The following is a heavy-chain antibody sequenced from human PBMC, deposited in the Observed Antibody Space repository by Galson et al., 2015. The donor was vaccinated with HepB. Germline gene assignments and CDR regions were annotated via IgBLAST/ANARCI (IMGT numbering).Heavy chain of an antibody. V-gene: IGHV3-33*01. CDR3: AREGYTYNYWSALDF. J-gene: IGHJ4*02. D-gene: IGHD3-3*01. Sequence: SLRLSCSASGFTCRSHGMNWVRQAPGKGLEWVASIWSDGTNKYYADSVKGRFPISTHNSKNALYLQMNSRGTEDSAVYHWAREGYTYNYWSALDFWGQGTLVTVSS. CDR2: IWSDGTNK. CDR1: GFTCRSHG.